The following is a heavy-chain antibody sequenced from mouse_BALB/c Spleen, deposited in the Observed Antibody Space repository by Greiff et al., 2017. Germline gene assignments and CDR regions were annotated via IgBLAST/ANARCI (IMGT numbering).Heavy chain of an antibody. D-gene: IGHD4-1*01. Sequence: LVESGAELVKPGASVKLSCTASGFNIKDTYMHWVKQRPEQGLEWIGRIDPANGNTKYDPKFQGKATITADTSSNTAYLQLSSLTSEDTAVYYCARENWDGYFDYWGQGTTLTVSS. CDR1: GFNIKDTY. CDR2: IDPANGNT. V-gene: IGHV14-3*02. J-gene: IGHJ2*01. CDR3: ARENWDGYFDY.